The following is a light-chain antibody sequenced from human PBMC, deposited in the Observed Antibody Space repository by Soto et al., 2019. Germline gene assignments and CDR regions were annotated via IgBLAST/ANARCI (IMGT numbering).Light chain of an antibody. Sequence: QSVLTQPPSASGSPGQSVTISCTGTSSDVGRYNYVSWYQQHPGKAPKLMIYEVTKRPLGVPDRFSGSKSGNTASLTVSGLQAEDEADYYCSSYAGSNNPYVFGTGTKLIVL. CDR1: SSDVGRYNY. J-gene: IGLJ1*01. CDR2: EVT. CDR3: SSYAGSNNPYV. V-gene: IGLV2-8*01.